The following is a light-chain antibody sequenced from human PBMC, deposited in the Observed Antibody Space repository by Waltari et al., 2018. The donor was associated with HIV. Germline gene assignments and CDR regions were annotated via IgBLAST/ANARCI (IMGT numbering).Light chain of an antibody. J-gene: IGLJ3*02. Sequence: AVTQPASVSGLPGQSTTISCTGDDRDFGLYKFLSGYQPHSGNPPTLILYAVDSRASGVSDRFSGSMSGNTASLTISGLRTEDEAHYYCASFTGDNTVMFGGGTEVTVL. CDR3: ASFTGDNTVM. V-gene: IGLV2-14*03. CDR1: DRDFGLYKF. CDR2: AVD.